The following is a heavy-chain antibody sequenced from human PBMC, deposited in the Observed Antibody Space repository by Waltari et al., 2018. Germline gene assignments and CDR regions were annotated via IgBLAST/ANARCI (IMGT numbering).Heavy chain of an antibody. CDR1: GGSISSHY. CDR3: ARDDYGGNSPHY. D-gene: IGHD2-21*02. Sequence: QVQLQESGPGLVKPSETLSLTCTVSGGSISSHYWSWIRQPPGKGLEWIGYIYYSGSTNYNPSLKSRVTISVDTSKNQFSLKLSSVTAADTAVYYCARDDYGGNSPHYWGQGTLVTVSS. V-gene: IGHV4-59*11. CDR2: IYYSGST. J-gene: IGHJ4*02.